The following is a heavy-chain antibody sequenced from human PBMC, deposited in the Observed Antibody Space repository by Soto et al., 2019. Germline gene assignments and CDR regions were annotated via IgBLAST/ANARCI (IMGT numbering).Heavy chain of an antibody. CDR2: ISYDGSNK. D-gene: IGHD3-16*01. Sequence: GGSLRLSCAASGFTFSSYGMHWVRQAPGKGLEWVAVISYDGSNKYYADSVKGRFTISRDNSKNTLYLQMNSLRAEDTAVYYCAKDYHGYVWGSFYFDYWGQGTLVTVSS. J-gene: IGHJ4*02. CDR3: AKDYHGYVWGSFYFDY. CDR1: GFTFSSYG. V-gene: IGHV3-30*18.